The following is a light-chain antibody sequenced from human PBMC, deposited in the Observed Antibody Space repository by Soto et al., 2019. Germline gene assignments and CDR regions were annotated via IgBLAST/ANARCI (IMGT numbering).Light chain of an antibody. Sequence: DIQMTQSPSSLSASVGDRVTITCRASQTINRYLNWYQQKPGKAPKALIYAVSSLQLGVPSRFSGSGSGTDFTLTISSLQPEDFATYYCQQTYSTPQTFGQGTKVEIK. CDR2: AVS. J-gene: IGKJ2*01. CDR3: QQTYSTPQT. CDR1: QTINRY. V-gene: IGKV1-39*01.